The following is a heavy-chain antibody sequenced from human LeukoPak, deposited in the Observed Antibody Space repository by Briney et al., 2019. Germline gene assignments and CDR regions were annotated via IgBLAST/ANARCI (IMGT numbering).Heavy chain of an antibody. D-gene: IGHD4-11*01. Sequence: SETLSLTCAVSGGSITSGRYYWGWLRQPPGKGLEWIGSVYYSGSTSYNPSLKSRVTISVDTSNNQFSLRLSAVTAADSAVYYCATNTSNTAFDYWGPGTLVTVSS. CDR1: GGSITSGRYY. V-gene: IGHV4-39*01. J-gene: IGHJ4*02. CDR3: ATNTSNTAFDY. CDR2: VYYSGST.